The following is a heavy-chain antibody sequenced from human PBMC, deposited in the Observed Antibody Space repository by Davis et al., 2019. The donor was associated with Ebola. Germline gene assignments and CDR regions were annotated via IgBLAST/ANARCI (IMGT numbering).Heavy chain of an antibody. CDR3: ARKTDYSSAEDAFDI. CDR1: GFTFSSYA. V-gene: IGHV3-30*04. D-gene: IGHD6-19*01. J-gene: IGHJ3*02. Sequence: PGGSLRLSCAASGFTFSSYAMHWVRQAPGKGLEWVAVISYDGSNKYYADSVKGRFTISRDNAKNTLYLQMNSLTAEDTAVYYCARKTDYSSAEDAFDIWGQGTMVTGSS. CDR2: ISYDGSNK.